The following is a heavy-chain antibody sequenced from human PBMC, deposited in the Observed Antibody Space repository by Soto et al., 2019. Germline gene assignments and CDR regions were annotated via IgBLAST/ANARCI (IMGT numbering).Heavy chain of an antibody. D-gene: IGHD3-3*02. J-gene: IGHJ4*02. V-gene: IGHV3-23*01. CDR1: GFTFSSYA. CDR2: ISGSGGST. Sequence: GGSLRLSCAASGFTFSSYAMSWVRQAPGKGLEWVSAISGSGGSTYHADSVKGRFTISRDNSKNTLYLQMNSLRAEDTAVYYCAKALAGPTEYFDYWGQGTLVTVSS. CDR3: AKALAGPTEYFDY.